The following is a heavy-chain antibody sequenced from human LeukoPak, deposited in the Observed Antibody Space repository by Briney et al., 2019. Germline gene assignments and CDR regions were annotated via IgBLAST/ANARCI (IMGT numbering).Heavy chain of an antibody. CDR3: ARMVTRAVPAAIHPLWYFDY. D-gene: IGHD2-2*02. J-gene: IGHJ4*02. V-gene: IGHV4-59*08. CDR2: IYYSGST. Sequence: SETLSLTCTVSGGSISSYYWSWIRQPPGKGLEWIGYIYYSGSTNYNPSLKSRVTISVDTSKNQFSLKLSSVTAADTAVYYCARMVTRAVPAAIHPLWYFDYWGQGTLVTVSS. CDR1: GGSISSYY.